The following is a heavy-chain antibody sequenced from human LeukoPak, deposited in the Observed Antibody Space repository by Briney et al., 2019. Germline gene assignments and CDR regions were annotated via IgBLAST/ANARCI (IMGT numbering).Heavy chain of an antibody. Sequence: PSETLSLTCTVSGGSISSYYWSWIRQPPGKGLEWIGYIYHSGSTNYNPSLKSRVTISVDTSKNQFSLKLSSVTAADTAVYYCARDRWGGLASLLFDYWGQGTLVAVSS. D-gene: IGHD3/OR15-3a*01. CDR2: IYHSGST. CDR1: GGSISSYY. V-gene: IGHV4-59*01. CDR3: ARDRWGGLASLLFDY. J-gene: IGHJ4*02.